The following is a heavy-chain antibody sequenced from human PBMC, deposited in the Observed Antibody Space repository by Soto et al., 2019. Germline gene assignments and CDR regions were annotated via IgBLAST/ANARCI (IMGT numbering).Heavy chain of an antibody. J-gene: IGHJ5*02. CDR2: IDPRDSYI. D-gene: IGHD1-1*01. V-gene: IGHV5-10-1*01. Sequence: GESLKISCTGFGYTFTTFWISWVRQMTGKGLEWMGRIDPRDSYINYSPSFQGHVTISVDKSINTAYLQWGSLKASDTAMYYCARLYCTTDTCDSWFDPGGQGTLVTVS. CDR3: ARLYCTTDTCDSWFDP. CDR1: GYTFTTFW.